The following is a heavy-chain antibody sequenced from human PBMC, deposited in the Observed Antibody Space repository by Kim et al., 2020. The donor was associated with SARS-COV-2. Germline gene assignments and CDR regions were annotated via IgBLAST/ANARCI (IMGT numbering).Heavy chain of an antibody. D-gene: IGHD3-9*01. Sequence: ADSVKGRFTIARDNAKNSLYLQMNSLRAEDTAVYYCARVCHDILTGYFCYWGQGTLVTVSS. J-gene: IGHJ4*02. V-gene: IGHV3-11*05. CDR3: ARVCHDILTGYFCY.